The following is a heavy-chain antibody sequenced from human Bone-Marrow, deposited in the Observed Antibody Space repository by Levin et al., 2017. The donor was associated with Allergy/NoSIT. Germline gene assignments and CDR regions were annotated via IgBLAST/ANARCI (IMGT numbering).Heavy chain of an antibody. CDR2: VWYDESNK. CDR3: ARDPSPYSNYVANWFDH. J-gene: IGHJ5*02. D-gene: IGHD4-11*01. V-gene: IGHV3-33*01. Sequence: GGSLRLSCEASGFTFSNFGLHWVRQAPGKGLEWVAVVWYDESNKYYADSVNGRFTISRDNSKNTLYLQMNGLSVEDTAIYYCARDPSPYSNYVANWFDHWGQGTLVTVSS. CDR1: GFTFSNFG.